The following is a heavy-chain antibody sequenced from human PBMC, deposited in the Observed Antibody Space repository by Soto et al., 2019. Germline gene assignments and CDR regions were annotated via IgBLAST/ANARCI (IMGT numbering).Heavy chain of an antibody. V-gene: IGHV3-48*01. Sequence: EVQLVESGGGLVQPGGSLRLSCAASGFTFSSYSMNWVRQAPGKGLEWVSYISSSSSTIYYADSVKGRFTISRDNAKNSLYLQMNSLRAEDTAVYYCAREDYSNYVTGVVDWFDPWGQGTLVTVSS. CDR1: GFTFSSYS. CDR2: ISSSSSTI. D-gene: IGHD4-4*01. J-gene: IGHJ5*02. CDR3: AREDYSNYVTGVVDWFDP.